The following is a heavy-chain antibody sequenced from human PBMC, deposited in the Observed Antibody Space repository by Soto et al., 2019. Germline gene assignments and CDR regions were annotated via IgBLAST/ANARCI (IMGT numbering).Heavy chain of an antibody. J-gene: IGHJ3*02. D-gene: IGHD2-15*01. CDR1: GGSISSYY. CDR2: IYYSGST. CDR3: ARVPYRSGGSCYSEHAFDI. Sequence: PSETLSLTCTVSGGSISSYYWSWIRQPPGKGLEWIGYIYYSGSTNYNPSLKSRVTISVDTSKNQFSLKLSSVTAADTAVYYCARVPYRSGGSCYSEHAFDIWGQGTMVTVSS. V-gene: IGHV4-59*01.